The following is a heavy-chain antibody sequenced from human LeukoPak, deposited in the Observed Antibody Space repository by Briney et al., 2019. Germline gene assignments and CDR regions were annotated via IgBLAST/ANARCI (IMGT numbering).Heavy chain of an antibody. Sequence: GGSLRLSCAASGFTFSNAWMSWVHQAPGKGLEWVGRIKSKTDGGTTDYAAPVKGRFTISRDDSKNTLYPQMNSLKTEDTAVYYCTTDPEPYYDYVWGSFNWGQGTMVTVSS. CDR2: IKSKTDGGTT. D-gene: IGHD3-16*01. V-gene: IGHV3-15*01. CDR3: TTDPEPYYDYVWGSFN. J-gene: IGHJ3*01. CDR1: GFTFSNAW.